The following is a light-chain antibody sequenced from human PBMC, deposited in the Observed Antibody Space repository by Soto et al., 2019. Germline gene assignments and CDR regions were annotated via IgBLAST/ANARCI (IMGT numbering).Light chain of an antibody. CDR3: SSYTTNSIPVV. CDR2: EVS. CDR1: SGDIGGYNY. Sequence: QSVLTQPASVSGSPGQSITISCTGTSGDIGGYNYVSWYQQHPGKAPKLLISEVSNRPSGVSHRFSGSKSGNTASLTISGIMTEDDADYFCSSYTTNSIPVVFGGGTKLTVL. J-gene: IGLJ2*01. V-gene: IGLV2-14*01.